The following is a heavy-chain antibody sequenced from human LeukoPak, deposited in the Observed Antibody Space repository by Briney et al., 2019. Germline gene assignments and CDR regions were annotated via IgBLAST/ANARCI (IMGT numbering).Heavy chain of an antibody. D-gene: IGHD6-13*01. V-gene: IGHV3-7*03. CDR1: GFTLSSYW. Sequence: PGGSLRLSCVASGFTLSSYWMSWVRQAPGKGLEWVANIKQDGSEKYYVDSVKGRFTISRDNAKNSLYLQMNSLRAEDTAVYYCAKEDGSSSWYASGAFDIWGQGTMVTVSS. CDR3: AKEDGSSSWYASGAFDI. CDR2: IKQDGSEK. J-gene: IGHJ3*02.